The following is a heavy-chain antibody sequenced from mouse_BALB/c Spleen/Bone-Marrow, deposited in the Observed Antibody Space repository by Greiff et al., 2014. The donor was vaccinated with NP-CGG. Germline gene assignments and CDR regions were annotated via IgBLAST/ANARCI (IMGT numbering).Heavy chain of an antibody. J-gene: IGHJ2*01. CDR3: ARHRYYFDY. V-gene: IGHV5-12-1*01. CDR1: GFAFSSYD. CDR2: ISSGGGST. Sequence: EVMLVESGGGLVKPGGSLKLSCAASGFAFSSYDMSWVRKTPEKRLEWVAYISSGGGSTYYPDTVKGRFTISRDNAKNTLYLQMSSLKSEDTAMYYCARHRYYFDYWGQGTTLTVSS.